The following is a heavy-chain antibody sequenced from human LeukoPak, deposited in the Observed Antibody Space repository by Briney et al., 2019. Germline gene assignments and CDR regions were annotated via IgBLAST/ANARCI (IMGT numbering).Heavy chain of an antibody. Sequence: SVKVSCKASGGTFSSYAISWVRQAPGQGLEWMGGIIPIFGTANYAQKFQGRVTITADESTSTAYMELSSLRSEDTAVYYCARSYSSSSLSFDYWGQGTLVTVSS. CDR1: GGTFSSYA. CDR2: IIPIFGTA. CDR3: ARSYSSSSLSFDY. V-gene: IGHV1-69*13. J-gene: IGHJ4*02. D-gene: IGHD6-6*01.